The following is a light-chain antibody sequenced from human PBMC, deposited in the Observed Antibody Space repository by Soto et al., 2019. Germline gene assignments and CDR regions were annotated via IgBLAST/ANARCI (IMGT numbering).Light chain of an antibody. V-gene: IGKV3D-20*02. CDR1: QSVSSSY. CDR2: GAS. CDR3: QQRSNWPIT. J-gene: IGKJ5*01. Sequence: EVGLTQSPGTLSLSPGERATLSCRASQSVSSSYLAWYQQKPGQAPRLLIYGASSRATGIPDRFSGSGSGTDFTLTISSLEPEDFAVYYCQQRSNWPITFGQGTRLE.